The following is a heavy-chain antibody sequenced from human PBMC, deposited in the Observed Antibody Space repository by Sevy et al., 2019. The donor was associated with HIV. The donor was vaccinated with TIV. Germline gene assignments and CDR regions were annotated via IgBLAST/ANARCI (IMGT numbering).Heavy chain of an antibody. CDR2: MNPSGGST. CDR3: ARGDGTGRYFDY. V-gene: IGHV1-46*02. Sequence: ASVKVSCKASGYTFNNYYIHWVRQAPGQGLEWMGVMNPSGGSTYYAQIFQGRVTMTRDTLMSTVYMELSSLRSEDTAVYFCARGDGTGRYFDYWGQGTLVTVSS. J-gene: IGHJ4*02. D-gene: IGHD6-13*01. CDR1: GYTFNNYY.